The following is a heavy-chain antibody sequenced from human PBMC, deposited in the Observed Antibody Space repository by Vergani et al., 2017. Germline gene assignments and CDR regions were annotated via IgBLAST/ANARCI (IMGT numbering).Heavy chain of an antibody. CDR1: GYTFTSYD. J-gene: IGHJ4*02. D-gene: IGHD3-3*01. CDR3: ARVLTYDFWSGYSVPDY. CDR2: MNPNSGNT. V-gene: IGHV1-8*01. Sequence: QVQLVQSGAEVKKPGASVKVSYKASGYTFTSYDINWVRQATGQGLEWMGWMNPNSGNTGYAQKFQGRVTMTRNTSISTAYMELSSLRSEYTAVYYCARVLTYDFWSGYSVPDYWGQGTLVTVSS.